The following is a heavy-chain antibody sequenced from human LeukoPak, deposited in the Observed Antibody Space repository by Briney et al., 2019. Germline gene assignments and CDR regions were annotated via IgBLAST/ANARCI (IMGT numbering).Heavy chain of an antibody. V-gene: IGHV3-23*01. Sequence: GSPRLSCAASGFTFSSYAMSWVRQAPGKGLEWVSAISGSGGSTYYADSVKGRFTISRDNSKTTLYLQMNSLRAEDTAVYYCARASTITMVRGTLDYWGQGTLVTVSS. D-gene: IGHD3-10*01. CDR3: ARASTITMVRGTLDY. CDR2: ISGSGGST. J-gene: IGHJ4*02. CDR1: GFTFSSYA.